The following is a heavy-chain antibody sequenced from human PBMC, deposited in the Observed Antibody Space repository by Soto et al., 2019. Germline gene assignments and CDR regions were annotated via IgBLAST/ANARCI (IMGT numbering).Heavy chain of an antibody. D-gene: IGHD7-27*01. CDR3: ARGLGIRGNWFDP. CDR2: IKQDGSEK. V-gene: IGHV3-7*01. Sequence: EVQLVESGGGLVQPGGSLRLSCAASGFTFSSYWMSWVCQAPGKGLEWVANIKQDGSEKYYVDSVKGRFTISRDNAKNSLYLQMNSLRAEDTAVYYCARGLGIRGNWFDPWGQGTLVTGSS. J-gene: IGHJ5*02. CDR1: GFTFSSYW.